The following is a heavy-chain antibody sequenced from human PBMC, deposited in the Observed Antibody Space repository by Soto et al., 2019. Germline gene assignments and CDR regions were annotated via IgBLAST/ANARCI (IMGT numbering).Heavy chain of an antibody. CDR2: IYYSGST. J-gene: IGHJ5*02. Sequence: PSETLSLTFTVSGGSISSSSYYREWIRQPPGKGLEWIGRIYYSGSTYYNPSLKSRVTISVDTSKHQFSLKLSSVTAADTAVYYCARVIGGVLMVSTMVKWFDPRGQGTLVTVS. CDR1: GGSISSSSYY. D-gene: IGHD2-8*01. CDR3: ARVIGGVLMVSTMVKWFDP. V-gene: IGHV4-39*01.